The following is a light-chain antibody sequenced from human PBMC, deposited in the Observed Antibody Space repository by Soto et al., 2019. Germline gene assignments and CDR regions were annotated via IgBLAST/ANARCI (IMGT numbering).Light chain of an antibody. Sequence: EIVLTQSPGTLSLSPGERATLPCRASQRFSGTSLAWYQQKPGQAPRLLIYGVSNRATGIPDRFSGSGPGTDFTLTISRLEPEDFAVYYCHQYDNSLWTFGQGTKV. CDR3: HQYDNSLWT. CDR2: GVS. CDR1: QRFSGTS. V-gene: IGKV3-20*01. J-gene: IGKJ1*01.